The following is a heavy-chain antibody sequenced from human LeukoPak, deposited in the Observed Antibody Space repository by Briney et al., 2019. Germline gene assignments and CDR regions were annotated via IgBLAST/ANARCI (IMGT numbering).Heavy chain of an antibody. Sequence: SETLSLTCTVSGGSISSYYWSWIRQPPGKGLEWIGYIYNSGSTNYNPSLKSRVTISVDTSKNQFSLKLSSVTAADTAVYYCARRRATVTPYDYWGQGTLVTVSS. J-gene: IGHJ4*02. CDR3: ARRRATVTPYDY. CDR2: IYNSGST. CDR1: GGSISSYY. V-gene: IGHV4-59*08. D-gene: IGHD4-17*01.